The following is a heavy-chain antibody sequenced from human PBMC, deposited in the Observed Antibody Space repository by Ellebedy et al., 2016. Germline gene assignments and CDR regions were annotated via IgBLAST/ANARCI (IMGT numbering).Heavy chain of an antibody. D-gene: IGHD6-13*01. CDR3: ARYRIAAAGPPYWYFDL. V-gene: IGHV3-11*01. J-gene: IGHJ2*01. CDR2: ISGSGGST. Sequence: GESLKISXAASGFTFSNAWMHWLRQAPGKGLEWVSAISGSGGSTYYADSVKGRFTISRDNAKNSLYLQMNSLRAEDTAVYYCARYRIAAAGPPYWYFDLWGRGTLVTVSS. CDR1: GFTFSNAW.